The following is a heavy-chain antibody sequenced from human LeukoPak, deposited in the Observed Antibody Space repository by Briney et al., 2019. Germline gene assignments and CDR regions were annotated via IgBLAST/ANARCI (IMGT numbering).Heavy chain of an antibody. D-gene: IGHD6-13*01. J-gene: IGHJ4*02. CDR3: ARIAAPDPDY. CDR2: ISSSSSYI. CDR1: GFTFSSYS. Sequence: GGSLRLSCAASGFTFSSYSMNWVRQAPGKGLEWVSSISSSSSYIYYADSVKGRFTISRDNAKNSLYLQMDSLRAEDTAVYYCARIAAPDPDYWGQGTLVTVSS. V-gene: IGHV3-21*01.